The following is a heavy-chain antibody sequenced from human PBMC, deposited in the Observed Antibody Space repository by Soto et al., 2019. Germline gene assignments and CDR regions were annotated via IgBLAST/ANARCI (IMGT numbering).Heavy chain of an antibody. CDR2: INHGGST. CDR1: GGSFSGYY. J-gene: IGHJ4*02. Sequence: QVQLQQWGAGLLKPSETLSLTCAVYGGSFSGYYWNWIRQPPGKGLEWLGEINHGGSTNYNPSLKSRVTISLDTSKNQFSLKLSSVTAADTSVYYCARGPEYYYGGSGYVDYWGQGALVTVSS. V-gene: IGHV4-34*01. CDR3: ARGPEYYYGGSGYVDY. D-gene: IGHD3-22*01.